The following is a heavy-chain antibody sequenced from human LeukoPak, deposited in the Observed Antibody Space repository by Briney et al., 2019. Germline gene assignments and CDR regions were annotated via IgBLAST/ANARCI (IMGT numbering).Heavy chain of an antibody. V-gene: IGHV5-51*01. CDR2: IYPGDSDT. Sequence: GESLKISCKGSGYSFTSYWIGWVRQMPGKGLEWMGIIYPGDSDTRYSPSFQGQVTISADKSISTAYLQWSSLKASDTAMYYCASPHYCSSTSCYTDAFDIWGQGTMVTVSS. CDR3: ASPHYCSSTSCYTDAFDI. J-gene: IGHJ3*02. D-gene: IGHD2-2*01. CDR1: GYSFTSYW.